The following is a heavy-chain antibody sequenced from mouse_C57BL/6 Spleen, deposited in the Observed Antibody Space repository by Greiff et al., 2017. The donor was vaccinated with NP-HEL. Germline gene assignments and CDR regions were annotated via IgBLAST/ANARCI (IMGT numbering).Heavy chain of an antibody. Sequence: QVQLQQPGAELVMPGASVKLSCKASGYTFTSYWMHWVKQRPGQGLEWIGEIDPSDSYTNYNQKFKGKSTLTVDKSSSTAYMQLSSLTSEDSAVYYCASNIFTTVPWYSDVWGTGTTVTVSS. CDR2: IDPSDSYT. CDR3: ASNIFTTVPWYSDV. D-gene: IGHD1-1*01. V-gene: IGHV1-69*01. J-gene: IGHJ1*03. CDR1: GYTFTSYW.